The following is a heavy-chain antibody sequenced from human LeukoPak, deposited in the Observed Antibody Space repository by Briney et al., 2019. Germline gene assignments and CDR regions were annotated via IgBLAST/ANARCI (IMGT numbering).Heavy chain of an antibody. D-gene: IGHD1-26*01. V-gene: IGHV4-61*02. CDR1: GGSISSGSYY. J-gene: IGHJ3*02. CDR2: IYTSGST. CDR3: ARTYSGSYYGAFDI. Sequence: SETLSLTCTVSGGSISSGSYYWSWIRQPAGKGLEWIGRIYTSGSTNYNPSLKSRVTISVDTSKNQFSLKLSSVTAADTAVYYCARTYSGSYYGAFDIWGQGTMVTVSS.